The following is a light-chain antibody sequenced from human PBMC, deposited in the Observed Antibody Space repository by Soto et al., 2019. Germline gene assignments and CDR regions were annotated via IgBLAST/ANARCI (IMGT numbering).Light chain of an antibody. Sequence: QSVLTQPASVSGSPGQSITISCSGTTSDVGGYNLVSWHQQHTAKAPKLLIYEGTQRPSGVSSRFSGSKSGNTASLTISGLQAEDEADYYCCSYASSSSYVFGTGTKAPS. CDR2: EGT. J-gene: IGLJ1*01. V-gene: IGLV2-23*01. CDR1: TSDVGGYNL. CDR3: CSYASSSSYV.